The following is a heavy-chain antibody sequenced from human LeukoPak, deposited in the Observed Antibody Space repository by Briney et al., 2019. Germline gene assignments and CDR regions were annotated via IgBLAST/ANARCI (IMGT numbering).Heavy chain of an antibody. D-gene: IGHD6-19*01. J-gene: IGHJ5*02. CDR3: ARDRGFSSGHGGWFDP. V-gene: IGHV4-4*07. CDR2: IYSSGST. CDR1: GGSISNNY. Sequence: PSETLSLTCTVSGGSISNNYWTWIRQPAGKGLEYIGRIYSSGSTHYNPSLKSRVTMSVDTSKNHFSHKLTSVTVADTALYYCARDRGFSSGHGGWFDPWGQGTLVTVSS.